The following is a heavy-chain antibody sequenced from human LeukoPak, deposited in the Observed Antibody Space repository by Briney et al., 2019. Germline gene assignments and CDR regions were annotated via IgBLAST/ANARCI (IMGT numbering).Heavy chain of an antibody. CDR3: AKVMPLYQLQWGLYDY. CDR1: GFTFSSYA. V-gene: IGHV3-23*01. J-gene: IGHJ4*02. Sequence: TGGSLRLSCAASGFTFSSYAMSWVRQAPGEGLEWVSAISGSGGSTYYADSVKGRFTISRDNSKNTLYLQTNSLRAEDTAVYYCAKVMPLYQLQWGLYDYWGQGTLVTVSS. D-gene: IGHD2-2*01. CDR2: ISGSGGST.